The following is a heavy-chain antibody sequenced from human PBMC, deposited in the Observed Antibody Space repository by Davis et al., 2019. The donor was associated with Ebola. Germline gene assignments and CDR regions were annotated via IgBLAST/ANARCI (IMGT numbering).Heavy chain of an antibody. CDR3: AQTMVRGAIHSF. D-gene: IGHD3-10*01. V-gene: IGHV3-23*01. CDR2: IRGSGGST. J-gene: IGHJ4*02. Sequence: GESLKISCAASGFTFSSYAMSWVRQAPGKGLEWVAAIRGSGGSTYYADSVKGRFTISRDNSKNTLYLQMNSLRVEDTAVYYCAQTMVRGAIHSFWGQGTLVTVSS. CDR1: GFTFSSYA.